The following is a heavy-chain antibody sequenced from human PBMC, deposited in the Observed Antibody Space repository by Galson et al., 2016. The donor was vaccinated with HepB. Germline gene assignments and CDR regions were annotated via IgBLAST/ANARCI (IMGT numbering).Heavy chain of an antibody. Sequence: SQRLSCAASGFTLSNYWMDWVRQAPGKGLVWVSRIKSDGSSTSYADSVKGRFTISRDNAKNMLYLQMNSLRAEDTAVYYCAAYLGVWGQGTTVTVSS. CDR3: AAYLGV. CDR2: IKSDGSST. CDR1: GFTLSNYW. D-gene: IGHD2-21*01. V-gene: IGHV3-74*01. J-gene: IGHJ6*02.